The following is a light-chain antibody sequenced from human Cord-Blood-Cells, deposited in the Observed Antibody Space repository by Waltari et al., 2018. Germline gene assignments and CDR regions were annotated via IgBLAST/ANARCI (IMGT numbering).Light chain of an antibody. CDR1: QSVSSY. CDR3: QQSYSTLGT. CDR2: AAS. V-gene: IGKV1-39*01. Sequence: DIQMTQSPSSLSASVGDRVTITCRASQSVSSYLNWYQQKPGKAPKLLIYAASSLQSGVPSRFSGSGSGTDFTLTISSLQPEDFATHYCQQSYSTLGTFGPGTKVDIK. J-gene: IGKJ3*01.